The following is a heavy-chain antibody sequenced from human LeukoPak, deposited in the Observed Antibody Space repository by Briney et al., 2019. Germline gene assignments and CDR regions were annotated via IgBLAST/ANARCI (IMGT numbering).Heavy chain of an antibody. Sequence: SETLSLTCDVYGESFSGYYWSWIRQPPGKGLEWIGEVNHSGGTNYNPSLKRRVTISLDTSKNQFSLKLSSVTAADTAMYFCARGRTGYQLLPTKKNYSYYYVDVWGKGTSVTVSS. CDR3: ARGRTGYQLLPTKKNYSYYYVDV. J-gene: IGHJ6*03. CDR1: GESFSGYY. CDR2: VNHSGGT. V-gene: IGHV4-34*01. D-gene: IGHD2-2*01.